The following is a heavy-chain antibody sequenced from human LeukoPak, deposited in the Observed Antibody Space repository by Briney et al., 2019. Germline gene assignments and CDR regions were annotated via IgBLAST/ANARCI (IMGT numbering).Heavy chain of an antibody. Sequence: PGGSLRLSCAASGFTFRSYGMHWVRQAPGKGLEWVAVISYDGSTKYYADSVKGRSTISRDNSKNTLYLQMNSLRAEDTAVYYCAKNPAGTAWWFDPWGQGTLVTVSS. V-gene: IGHV3-30*18. CDR1: GFTFRSYG. J-gene: IGHJ5*02. CDR3: AKNPAGTAWWFDP. D-gene: IGHD6-13*01. CDR2: ISYDGSTK.